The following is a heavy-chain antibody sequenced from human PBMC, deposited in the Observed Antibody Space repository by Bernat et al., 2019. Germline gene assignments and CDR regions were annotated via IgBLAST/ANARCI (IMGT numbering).Heavy chain of an antibody. V-gene: IGHV3-48*03. CDR3: ARGGNFFDP. CDR2: ISSNGGTI. Sequence: EVQLVESGGGLVQPGGSLRLSCAASGFTFSNHEMNWIRQAPGKGLEWISYISSNGGTIYYADSVKGRFTISRDDATKSLYLEMSSLRVEDTAVYYCARGGNFFDPWGQGTLVTVSS. CDR1: GFTFSNHE. J-gene: IGHJ5*02.